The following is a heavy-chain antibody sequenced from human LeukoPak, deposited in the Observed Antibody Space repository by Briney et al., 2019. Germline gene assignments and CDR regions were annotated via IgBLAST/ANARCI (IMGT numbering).Heavy chain of an antibody. V-gene: IGHV4-59*01. CDR1: GGSISSYY. CDR3: ARSERYSSGWYFYFDY. D-gene: IGHD6-19*01. Sequence: SETLSLTCTVSGGSISSYYWSWIRQPPGKGLEWIGYIYYSGSTNYNPSLKSRVTISVDTSKNQFSLNLSSVTAADTAVYYCARSERYSSGWYFYFDYWGQGTLVTVSS. CDR2: IYYSGST. J-gene: IGHJ4*02.